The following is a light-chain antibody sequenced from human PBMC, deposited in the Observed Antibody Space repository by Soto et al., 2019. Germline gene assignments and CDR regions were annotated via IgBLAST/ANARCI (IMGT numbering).Light chain of an antibody. V-gene: IGLV2-8*01. CDR1: SSDVGADNV. CDR3: YSSATNAGGDNVV. J-gene: IGLJ2*01. Sequence: QSALTQPPSASGSPGQSVTISCTGTSSDVGADNVVSWYHQHPGTSPKLMIYEVTKRPSGVPDRFSGSKSGNSASLTFSGIQAEQEADEYCYSSATNAGGDNVVFGGGTTLTVL. CDR2: EVT.